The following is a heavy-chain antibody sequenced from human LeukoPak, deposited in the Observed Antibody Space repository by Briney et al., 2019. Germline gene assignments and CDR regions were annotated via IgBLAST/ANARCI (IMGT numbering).Heavy chain of an antibody. CDR2: IYTSGST. Sequence: PSETLSLTCTVSGGSISSGSYYWSWIRQPAGKGLEWIGHIYTSGSTNYNPSLKSRVTISVDKSKNQFSLKLSSVTAADTAVYYCARVSRQQLVSTNWFDPWGQGTLVTVSS. J-gene: IGHJ5*02. CDR1: GGSISSGSYY. V-gene: IGHV4-61*09. CDR3: ARVSRQQLVSTNWFDP. D-gene: IGHD6-13*01.